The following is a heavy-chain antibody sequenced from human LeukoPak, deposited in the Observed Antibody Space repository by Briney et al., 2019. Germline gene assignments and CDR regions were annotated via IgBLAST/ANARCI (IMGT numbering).Heavy chain of an antibody. D-gene: IGHD7-27*01. CDR3: AREANWASD. Sequence: GGSLRLSCAASGFTFSTYWMHWVRQAPGTGLVWVSRINGDGSTTTYADSVKGRFTISRDNAKSTLYLQVNSLRVEDAAVYYCAREANWASDWGQGTQVTVSS. CDR2: INGDGSTT. CDR1: GFTFSTYW. J-gene: IGHJ4*02. V-gene: IGHV3-74*01.